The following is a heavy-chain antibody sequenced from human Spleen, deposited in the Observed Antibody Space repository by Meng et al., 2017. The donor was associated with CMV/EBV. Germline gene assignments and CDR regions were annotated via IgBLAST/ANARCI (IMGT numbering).Heavy chain of an antibody. V-gene: IGHV4-34*01. Sequence: QVQLQQWGAGLLKPSETLSLTCAVYGGSFSGYYWSWIRQPPGKGLEWIGEINHSGSTNYNPSLKSRVTISVDTSKNQFSLKLSSVTAADTAVYYCARGQFTHTRRSGYDNDYWGQGTLVTVSS. CDR1: GGSFSGYY. D-gene: IGHD3-3*01. CDR2: INHSGST. CDR3: ARGQFTHTRRSGYDNDY. J-gene: IGHJ4*02.